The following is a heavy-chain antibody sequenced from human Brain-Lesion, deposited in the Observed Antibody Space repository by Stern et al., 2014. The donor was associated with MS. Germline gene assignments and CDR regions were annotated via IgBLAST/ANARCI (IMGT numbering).Heavy chain of an antibody. J-gene: IGHJ4*02. CDR1: GYTLTELS. V-gene: IGHV1-24*01. D-gene: IGHD1-26*01. CDR2: LDPEDGET. Sequence: VQLLQSGAEVKKPGASVKVSCKVSGYTLTELSMHWVRQAPRKGLEWMGGLDPEDGETIYAQKFQGRVTMTEDTSTDTGYMELSSLRSEDTAVYYCATLSPGAGGNYYRHFDYWGQGTLVTVSS. CDR3: ATLSPGAGGNYYRHFDY.